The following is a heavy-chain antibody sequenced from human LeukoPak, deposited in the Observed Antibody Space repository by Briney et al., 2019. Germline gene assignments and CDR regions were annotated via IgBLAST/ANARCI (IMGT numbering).Heavy chain of an antibody. CDR1: GGSISSYY. V-gene: IGHV4-59*12. J-gene: IGHJ3*02. D-gene: IGHD3-10*01. CDR2: IYYSGST. CDR3: ARDPPPYYYGSGSRHDAFGI. Sequence: SETLSLTCTVSGGSISSYYWSWIRQPPGKGLEWIGCIYYSGSTNYNPSLKSRVTISVDKSKNQFSLKLSSVTAADTAVYYCARDPPPYYYGSGSRHDAFGIWGQGTMVTVSS.